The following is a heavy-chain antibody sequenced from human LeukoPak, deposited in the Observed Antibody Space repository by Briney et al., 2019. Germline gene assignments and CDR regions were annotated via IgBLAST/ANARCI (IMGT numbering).Heavy chain of an antibody. D-gene: IGHD1-1*01. V-gene: IGHV3-11*06. CDR1: GFTFSDYY. Sequence: GGSLSFSCAASGFTFSDYYMSWIRQAPGKGLKWVSYISSSSSYTNYADSGKGRITISRDNAKNSLYLQMNSLRAEDTAVYYCARDWRGVTTYYYGMDVWGQGTTVTVSS. J-gene: IGHJ6*02. CDR3: ARDWRGVTTYYYGMDV. CDR2: ISSSSSYT.